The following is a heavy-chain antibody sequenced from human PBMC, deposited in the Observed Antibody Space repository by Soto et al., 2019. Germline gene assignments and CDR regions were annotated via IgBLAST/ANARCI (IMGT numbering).Heavy chain of an antibody. V-gene: IGHV3-23*01. D-gene: IGHD6-19*01. CDR3: AKPLQQWLLQGSGVDV. CDR1: GFSFSEYS. J-gene: IGHJ6*02. CDR2: ISGDTATT. Sequence: GGSLRLSCAASGFSFSEYSMTWVRQAPGKGLQWVSAISGDTATTHYADSVKGRFTISRDNSRDTLHLQMNSLRVEDTAIYYCAKPLQQWLLQGSGVDVWGQGTTVTVSS.